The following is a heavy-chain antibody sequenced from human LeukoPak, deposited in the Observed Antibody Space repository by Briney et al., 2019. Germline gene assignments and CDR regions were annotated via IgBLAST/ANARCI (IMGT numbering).Heavy chain of an antibody. Sequence: ASVKVSCKASGYTFSTYAIHWVRQAPGQRLEWMGWINAGNGNTKYLEKFQGRITITRDTSASTGYMELSSLRSEDTAVYYCARALLWFGELFAFDIWGQGTMVTVSS. CDR3: ARALLWFGELFAFDI. CDR2: INAGNGNT. D-gene: IGHD3-10*01. J-gene: IGHJ3*02. CDR1: GYTFSTYA. V-gene: IGHV1-3*01.